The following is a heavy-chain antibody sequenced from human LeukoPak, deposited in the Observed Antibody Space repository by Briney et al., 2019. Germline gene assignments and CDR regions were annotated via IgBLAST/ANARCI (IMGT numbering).Heavy chain of an antibody. CDR2: IIPIFGTA. CDR3: ARVGESGYSSSWYFPNFGY. J-gene: IGHJ4*02. V-gene: IGHV1-69*13. D-gene: IGHD6-13*01. CDR1: GGTFSSYA. Sequence: SVKVSCKASGGTFSSYAISWVRQAPGQGLEWMGGIIPIFGTANYAQKFQGRVTITADESTSTAYMELSSLRSEDTAVYYCARVGESGYSSSWYFPNFGYWGQGTLVTVSS.